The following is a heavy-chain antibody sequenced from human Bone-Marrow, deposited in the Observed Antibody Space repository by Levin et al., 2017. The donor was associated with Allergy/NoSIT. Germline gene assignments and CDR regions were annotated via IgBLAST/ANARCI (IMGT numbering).Heavy chain of an antibody. Sequence: PGGSLRLSCEASGFIFSDYYMSWFRQAPGKGLEWVSYISKDSVTIYSADSVRGRFTISRDNAKKSLYLHMRSLRAEDTAVYYCVRDGGLIDYWGRGTLVTVSS. CDR2: ISKDSVTI. D-gene: IGHD2-15*01. CDR3: VRDGGLIDY. V-gene: IGHV3-11*01. CDR1: GFIFSDYY. J-gene: IGHJ4*02.